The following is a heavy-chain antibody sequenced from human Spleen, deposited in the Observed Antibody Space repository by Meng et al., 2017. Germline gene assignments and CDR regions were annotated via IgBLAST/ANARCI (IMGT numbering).Heavy chain of an antibody. D-gene: IGHD6-25*01. Sequence: QGRLVQSGGEVKKPGAPVKVSCKASGYTFPAYWLHWVRRAPGQGLEWMGRINPKSGDTHYAQRFQGRVTMTGDTSISTAYMELSGLRSDDTAMYYCARDEDISAAGKLFGDYWGQGTLVTVSS. CDR2: INPKSGDT. CDR3: ARDEDISAAGKLFGDY. V-gene: IGHV1-2*06. CDR1: GYTFPAYW. J-gene: IGHJ4*02.